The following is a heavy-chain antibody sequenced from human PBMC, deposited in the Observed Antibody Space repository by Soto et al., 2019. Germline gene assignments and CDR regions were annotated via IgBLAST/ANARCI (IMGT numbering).Heavy chain of an antibody. D-gene: IGHD2-2*01. V-gene: IGHV4-34*01. CDR3: ARKTRDIVVVPAAQDYYYYYMDV. J-gene: IGHJ6*03. CDR1: GVSFSGYY. Sequence: SSETLSLTCAVYGVSFSGYYWSWIRQPPGKGLEWIEEINHSGSTNYNPSLKSRVTISVDTSKNQFSLKLSSVTAADTAVYYCARKTRDIVVVPAAQDYYYYYMDVWGKGTTVTVSS. CDR2: INHSGST.